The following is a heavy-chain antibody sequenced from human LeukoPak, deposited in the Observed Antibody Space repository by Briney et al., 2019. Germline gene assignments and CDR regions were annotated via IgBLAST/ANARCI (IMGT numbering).Heavy chain of an antibody. Sequence: SETLSLTCTVSGGSISTSNYYWGWIRQPPGKGLEWIGNIFYSGSTYYSPSLKSRVTISLDTSRNQFSLKLTSVTAADTAVYYCARAVGSGSFQTYYYYMDVWGKGTTVTISS. CDR2: IFYSGST. D-gene: IGHD3-10*01. CDR3: ARAVGSGSFQTYYYYMDV. CDR1: GGSISTSNYY. V-gene: IGHV4-39*07. J-gene: IGHJ6*03.